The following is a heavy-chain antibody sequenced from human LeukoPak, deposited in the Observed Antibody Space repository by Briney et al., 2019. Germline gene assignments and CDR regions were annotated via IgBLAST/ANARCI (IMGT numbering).Heavy chain of an antibody. CDR3: AKDFVVVPGNVNYFDY. V-gene: IGHV3-23*01. J-gene: IGHJ4*02. D-gene: IGHD2-21*02. CDR1: GLTFSNYA. CDR2: IRGSGDNT. Sequence: GGSLRLSCAASGLTFSNYAMSWVRKAPGKGLEWVSAIRGSGDNTYYADSVKGRFAVSRDNSKNTLYVQMKSLRAEDTAVYYCAKDFVVVPGNVNYFDYWGQGTLVTVSS.